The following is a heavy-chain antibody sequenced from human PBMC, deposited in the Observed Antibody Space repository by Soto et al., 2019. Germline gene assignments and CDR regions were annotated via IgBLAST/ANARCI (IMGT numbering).Heavy chain of an antibody. CDR3: ARDGGITGTTEGYFDY. V-gene: IGHV1-69*08. J-gene: IGHJ4*02. D-gene: IGHD1-7*01. CDR2: ITPFLGTP. CDR1: GGTFLSSS. Sequence: QVQLVQSGAEVKKPGSSVKVSCKASGGTFLSSSFSWVRQAPGQRLEWMGRITPFLGTPNYAQQFHGRVTIIADKSTSTVYMELTSLSSEETAVYYWARDGGITGTTEGYFDYWGQGTLLTVSS.